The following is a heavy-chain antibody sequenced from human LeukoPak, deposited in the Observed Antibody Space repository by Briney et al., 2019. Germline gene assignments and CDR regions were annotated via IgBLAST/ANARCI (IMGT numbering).Heavy chain of an antibody. J-gene: IGHJ3*02. D-gene: IGHD3-22*01. CDR3: ARVPRFRQYYYDSSGYYGPGAFDI. CDR2: INPNSGGT. V-gene: IGHV1-2*02. Sequence: ASVKVSCKASGYTFTGYYMHWVRQAPGQGLEWMGWINPNSGGTNYAQKFQGRVTMTRDTSISTAYMELSRLRSDDTAVYYCARVPRFRQYYYDSSGYYGPGAFDIWGQGTMVTVSS. CDR1: GYTFTGYY.